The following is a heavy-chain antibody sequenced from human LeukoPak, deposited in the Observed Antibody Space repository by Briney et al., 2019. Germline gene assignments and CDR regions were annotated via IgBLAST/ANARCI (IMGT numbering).Heavy chain of an antibody. V-gene: IGHV1-18*01. CDR2: ISGSSENT. CDR1: GYTFTNYG. CDR3: ARVGRTKVATMAY. J-gene: IGHJ4*02. D-gene: IGHD5-12*01. Sequence: ASVKVSCKASGYTFTNYGISWVRQAPGQGLEWMGWISGSSENTDSAQKFQGRVTMSTDTSTSTAYMELRNLRSDDTATYYCARVGRTKVATMAYWGQGTLVTVSS.